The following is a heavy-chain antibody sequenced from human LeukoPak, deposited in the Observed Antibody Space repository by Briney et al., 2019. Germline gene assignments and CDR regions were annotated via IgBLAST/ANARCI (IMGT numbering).Heavy chain of an antibody. CDR3: AGHHPRNTVDF. CDR1: GGSISSFY. V-gene: IGHV4-59*08. CDR2: TSYSGFT. D-gene: IGHD2-8*02. Sequence: SETLSLTCTVSGGSISSFYWSWIRQPPGKGLEWIGYTSYSGFTNYNPSLKSRVTISLDTSKNQFSLKLTSVTAADTAVYYCAGHHPRNTVDFWGQGTLVTVSS. J-gene: IGHJ4*02.